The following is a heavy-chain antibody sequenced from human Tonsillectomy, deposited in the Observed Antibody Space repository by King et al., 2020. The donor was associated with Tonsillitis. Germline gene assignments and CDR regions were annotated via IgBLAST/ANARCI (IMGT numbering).Heavy chain of an antibody. D-gene: IGHD3-10*02. CDR3: ARYVRGGFDY. Sequence: LQLQESGPGVVKPSETLSLTCTVSGGSISSGDLYWAWIRQPPGQGLEWIGYMHSSGTIFYNPSLKSRLTISGGTSDNRFSLKLSSVTAADTAVYFCARYVRGGFDYWGQGALVTVSS. CDR1: GGSISSGDLY. CDR2: MHSSGTI. J-gene: IGHJ4*02. V-gene: IGHV4-39*01.